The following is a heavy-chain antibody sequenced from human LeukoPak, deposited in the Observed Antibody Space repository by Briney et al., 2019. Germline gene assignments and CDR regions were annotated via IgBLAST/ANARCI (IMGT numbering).Heavy chain of an antibody. V-gene: IGHV4-39*01. CDR1: GGSISSSSYY. J-gene: IGHJ5*02. D-gene: IGHD6-19*01. Sequence: PSETLSLTCTVSGGSISSSSYYWGWIRQPPGKGLEWIGSIYYSGSTYYNPSLKSRVTTSVDTSKNQFSLKLSSVTAADTAVYYCARREGQWLSMDVNWFDPWGQGTLVTVSS. CDR2: IYYSGST. CDR3: ARREGQWLSMDVNWFDP.